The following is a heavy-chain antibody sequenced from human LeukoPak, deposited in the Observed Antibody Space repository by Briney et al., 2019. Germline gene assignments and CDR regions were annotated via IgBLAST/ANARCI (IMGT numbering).Heavy chain of an antibody. V-gene: IGHV3-53*01. CDR1: GFTVSNNY. D-gene: IGHD3-3*01. J-gene: IGHJ5*02. Sequence: GGSLRLSCAASGFTVSNNYMNWVRQAPGKGLEWVSLIYSGGSTYYADSVKGRFTISRDNSKNTLYLQMNSLRAEDTAVYYCAKSLFGVVISWFDPWGQGTLVTVSS. CDR2: IYSGGST. CDR3: AKSLFGVVISWFDP.